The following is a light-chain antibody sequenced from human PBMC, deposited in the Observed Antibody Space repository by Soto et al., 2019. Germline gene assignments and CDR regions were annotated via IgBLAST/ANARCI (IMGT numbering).Light chain of an antibody. J-gene: IGLJ2*01. V-gene: IGLV1-40*01. CDR3: CSYAGSSVV. CDR2: GNR. Sequence: QSVLTQPPSVSGAPGQRVTISCTGNNSNLGAGYDVHWYQQLPGAAPKLVIFGNRNRPSGVPDRFSGSKSGNTASLTISGLQAEDEADYYCCSYAGSSVVFGGGTKVTVL. CDR1: NSNLGAGYD.